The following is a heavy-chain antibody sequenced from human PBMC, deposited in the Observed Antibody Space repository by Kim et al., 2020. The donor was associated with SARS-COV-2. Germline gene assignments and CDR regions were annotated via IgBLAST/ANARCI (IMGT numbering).Heavy chain of an antibody. J-gene: IGHJ4*02. CDR3: ARGESGVFDY. CDR2: IA. Sequence: IANYAQKFQGRGTITADKSTSTAYMGLSSMRSEDTAVYYGARGESGVFDYWGQGTLVTVSS. V-gene: IGHV1-69*04. D-gene: IGHD3-10*01.